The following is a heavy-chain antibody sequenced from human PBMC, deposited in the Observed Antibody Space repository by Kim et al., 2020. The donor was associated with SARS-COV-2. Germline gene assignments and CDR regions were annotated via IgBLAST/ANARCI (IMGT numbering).Heavy chain of an antibody. Sequence: SETLSLTCVVSGVSTRNTPYYWGWIRQSPGEGLEWIGSVFYSGITFYSPSLKSRVTISIQTSKNQFSLKLNSLTATDTALYFCARHGGTSGVLDAFDLW. J-gene: IGHJ2*01. CDR3: ARHGGTSGVLDAFDL. CDR2: VFYSGIT. CDR1: GVSTRNTPYY. D-gene: IGHD1-1*01. V-gene: IGHV4-39*01.